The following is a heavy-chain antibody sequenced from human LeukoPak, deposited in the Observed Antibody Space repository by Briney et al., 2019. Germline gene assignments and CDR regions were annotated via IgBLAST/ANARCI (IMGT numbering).Heavy chain of an antibody. CDR3: ARDLRIAAAGRTPNWFDP. J-gene: IGHJ5*02. D-gene: IGHD6-13*01. CDR1: GFTFSSYS. Sequence: PGGSLRLSCAASGFTFSSYSMNWVRQAPGKGLEWVSYISSSSTIYYADSVKGRFTISRDNAKNSLYLQMNSLRAEDTAVYYCARDLRIAAAGRTPNWFDPWGQGTLVTVSS. CDR2: ISSSSTI. V-gene: IGHV3-48*01.